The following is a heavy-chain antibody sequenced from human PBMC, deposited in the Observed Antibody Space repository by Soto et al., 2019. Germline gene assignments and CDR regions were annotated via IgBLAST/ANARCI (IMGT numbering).Heavy chain of an antibody. Sequence: SVKGSCNASGGAFSSYAISLVRQAPGQGLEWMGGIIPIFGTANYAQKFQGRVTITADESTSTAYMELSSLRSEDTAVYYCARVKGGPWWFDPWGQGTLVTVSS. D-gene: IGHD3-16*01. CDR1: GGAFSSYA. CDR3: ARVKGGPWWFDP. V-gene: IGHV1-69*13. CDR2: IIPIFGTA. J-gene: IGHJ5*02.